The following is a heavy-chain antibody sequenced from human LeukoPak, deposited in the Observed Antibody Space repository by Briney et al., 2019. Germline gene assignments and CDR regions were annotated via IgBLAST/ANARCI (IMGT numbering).Heavy chain of an antibody. CDR2: IYYSGST. Sequence: PSETLSLPCTVSGGSSISSYYWSWIRQPPGKGLEWIGYIYYSGSTNYNPSLRSRVTISVDTSKNQFSLKLSSVTAADTAVYYCARAGSGYSFDYWGQGTRVTVSS. J-gene: IGHJ4*02. CDR3: ARAGSGYSFDY. D-gene: IGHD3-22*01. CDR1: GGSSISSYY. V-gene: IGHV4-59*01.